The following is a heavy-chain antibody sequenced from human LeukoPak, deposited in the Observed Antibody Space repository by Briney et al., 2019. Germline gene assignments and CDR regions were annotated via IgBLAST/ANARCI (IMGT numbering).Heavy chain of an antibody. CDR2: IYPGDSDT. J-gene: IGHJ3*02. V-gene: IGHV5-51*01. CDR1: GYSFTNYW. CDR3: ARRYYYDSPTVAFDI. Sequence: GESLKISCKGSGYSFTNYWIAWVRQMPGKGLEWMGIIYPGDSDTGYRPSFQDQVTISADKSISTAYLQWSSLKASDTAMYYCARRYYYDSPTVAFDIWGQGTMVTVSS. D-gene: IGHD3-22*01.